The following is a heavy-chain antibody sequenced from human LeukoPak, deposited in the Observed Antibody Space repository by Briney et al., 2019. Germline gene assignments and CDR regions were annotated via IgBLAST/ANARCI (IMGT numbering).Heavy chain of an antibody. CDR2: IWFDGSDR. D-gene: IGHD6-13*01. Sequence: GRSLRLSCAAPGFTFNSYGMHWVRQAPGKGLGWVAVIWFDGSDRNYAESVRGRFTISRDNSKNTLYLQMNSLRAEDTAVYYCVRGREGSSWSLSYWGQGTLVTVSS. J-gene: IGHJ4*02. CDR3: VRGREGSSWSLSY. V-gene: IGHV3-33*01. CDR1: GFTFNSYG.